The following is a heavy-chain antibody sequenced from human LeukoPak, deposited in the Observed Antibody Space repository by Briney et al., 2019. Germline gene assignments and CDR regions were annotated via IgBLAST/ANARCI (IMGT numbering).Heavy chain of an antibody. CDR3: AKEPNSYSSGWYFQH. V-gene: IGHV3-30*18. CDR1: GFTFSHYG. D-gene: IGHD6-25*01. J-gene: IGHJ1*01. CDR2: ITHDGSDT. Sequence: PGMSLRLSCAASGFTFSHYGMQRVRQAPGKGLEWVAIITHDGSDTFYADSGRGRFTISRDNSKYTVDLQMYSLRDEDTAVYYCAKEPNSYSSGWYFQHWGQSTLVTLSS.